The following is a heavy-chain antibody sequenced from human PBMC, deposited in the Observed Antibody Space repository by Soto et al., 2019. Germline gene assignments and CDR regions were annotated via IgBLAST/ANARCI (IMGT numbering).Heavy chain of an antibody. J-gene: IGHJ6*02. D-gene: IGHD3-3*01. Sequence: SETLSLTCGFSDYSISIGYFWVWIRQPPVKGLEWMGSTYYTGSTYYNPSLLTRITISVDTSKNQFSLKLSSVTAADTALYYCAREYYDFWSGEYHNGMDVWGPGTTVTVSS. CDR1: DYSISIGYF. V-gene: IGHV4-38-2*02. CDR2: TYYTGST. CDR3: AREYYDFWSGEYHNGMDV.